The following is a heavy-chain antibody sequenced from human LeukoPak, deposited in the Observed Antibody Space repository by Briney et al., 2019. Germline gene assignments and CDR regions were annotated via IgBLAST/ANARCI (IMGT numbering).Heavy chain of an antibody. CDR1: EFTFNNYG. CDR3: AKDKGPDTYYYYYMDV. J-gene: IGHJ6*03. V-gene: IGHV3-30*02. CDR2: IHRDGSNK. Sequence: GGSLRLSCAASEFTFNNYGMHWVRQAPGKGLEWVASIHRDGSNKYYADSVKGRFTISRDNSKNTLYLRMNSLRTEDTAVYYCAKDKGPDTYYYYYMDVWGKGTTVTVSS.